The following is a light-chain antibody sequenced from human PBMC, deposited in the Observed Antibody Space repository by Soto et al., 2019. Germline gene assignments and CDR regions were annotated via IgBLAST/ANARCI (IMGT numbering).Light chain of an antibody. CDR2: DAS. J-gene: IGKJ5*01. Sequence: IVLTQSPATLSLSPGERAPLSCRASQSVSSYLAWYQQKPGQAPRLLIYDASNRATGIPARFSGSGSGTDFTLTISSLEPEDFAVYYCQQRSNWRITFGQGTRLEI. V-gene: IGKV3-11*01. CDR1: QSVSSY. CDR3: QQRSNWRIT.